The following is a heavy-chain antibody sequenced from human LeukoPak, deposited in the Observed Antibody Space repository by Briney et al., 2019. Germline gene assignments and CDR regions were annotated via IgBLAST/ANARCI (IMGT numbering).Heavy chain of an antibody. CDR1: GYTFTSYY. CDR3: AKDVIGYCSSTSCYDTFDY. Sequence: ASVKVSCKASGYTFTSYYMHWVRQAPGQGLEWMGIINPSGGSTSYAQKFQGRVTMTRDTSTSTVYVELSSLRAEDTAVYYCAKDVIGYCSSTSCYDTFDYWGQGTLVTVSS. CDR2: INPSGGST. J-gene: IGHJ4*02. V-gene: IGHV1-46*01. D-gene: IGHD2-2*01.